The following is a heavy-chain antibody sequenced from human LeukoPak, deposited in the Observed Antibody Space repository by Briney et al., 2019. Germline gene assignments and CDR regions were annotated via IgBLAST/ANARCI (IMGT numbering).Heavy chain of an antibody. CDR2: IGTSGNTI. D-gene: IGHD6-19*01. V-gene: IGHV3-48*01. CDR1: GFTCSGYS. J-gene: IGHJ4*02. CDR3: ARDQWLDY. Sequence: GGSLRLSCAASGFTCSGYSMNWVRQAPGKGLEWVSFIGTSGNTIYYADSVKGRFTVSRDNAKNSLYLQMNSLRAEDTAVYYCARDQWLDYWGQGTLVTVSS.